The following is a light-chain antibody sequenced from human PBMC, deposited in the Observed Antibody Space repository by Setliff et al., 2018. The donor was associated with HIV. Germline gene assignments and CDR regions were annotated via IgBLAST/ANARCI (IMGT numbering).Light chain of an antibody. J-gene: IGLJ1*01. CDR2: QAT. Sequence: LTQPASVSGSPGQSITISCTGTSSDIGHYNLVSWYQQYPGKAPKLMIYQATKRPSGVSNRFSGSKSGNTASLTISGLQAEDEADYYCCSNTGSNTYVFGSGTKVTVL. CDR1: SSDIGHYNL. CDR3: CSNTGSNTYV. V-gene: IGLV2-23*01.